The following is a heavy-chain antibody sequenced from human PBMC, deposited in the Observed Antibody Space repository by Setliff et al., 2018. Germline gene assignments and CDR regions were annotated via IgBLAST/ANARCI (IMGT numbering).Heavy chain of an antibody. J-gene: IGHJ3*02. Sequence: SVKVSCKASGGTFSSYAISWVRQAPGQGLEWMGGFIPIFGTANYAQKFQGRVTITTDESTSTAYMELSSLRSEDTAVYYCARDRLERLDVFDIWGQGTMVTVSS. CDR2: FIPIFGTA. V-gene: IGHV1-69*05. D-gene: IGHD1-1*01. CDR1: GGTFSSYA. CDR3: ARDRLERLDVFDI.